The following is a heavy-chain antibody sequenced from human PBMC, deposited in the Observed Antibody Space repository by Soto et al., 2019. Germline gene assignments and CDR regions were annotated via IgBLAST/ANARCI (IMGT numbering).Heavy chain of an antibody. D-gene: IGHD6-13*01. CDR2: IWYDGSNK. Sequence: GGSLRLSCAASGFTFSSYGMHWVRQAPGKGLEWVAVIWYDGSNKYYADSVKGRFTISRDNSKNTLYLQMNSLRAEDTAVYYCARDYSSSWPPQYYFDYWGQGTLVTVSS. CDR1: GFTFSSYG. CDR3: ARDYSSSWPPQYYFDY. J-gene: IGHJ4*02. V-gene: IGHV3-33*01.